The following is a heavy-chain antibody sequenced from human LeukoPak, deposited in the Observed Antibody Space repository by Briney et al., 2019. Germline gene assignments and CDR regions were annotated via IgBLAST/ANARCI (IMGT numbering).Heavy chain of an antibody. CDR1: GGSISSYY. D-gene: IGHD3-16*01. J-gene: IGHJ3*02. Sequence: SETLSLTCTVSGGSISSYYWSWIRQPAGKGLEWIGRIFTSGSTNYNPSLKSRVTMSLDTSKNQFSLKLSSVTAADTAVYYCASKGKLGDAFDIWGQGTVVTVSS. CDR2: IFTSGST. CDR3: ASKGKLGDAFDI. V-gene: IGHV4-4*07.